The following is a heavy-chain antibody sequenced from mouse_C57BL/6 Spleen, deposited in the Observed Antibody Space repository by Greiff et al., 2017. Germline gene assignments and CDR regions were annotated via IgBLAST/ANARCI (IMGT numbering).Heavy chain of an antibody. CDR2: LWSGGST. CDR3: GGYDFAY. D-gene: IGHD2-2*01. CDR1: GFSLTSYG. V-gene: IGHV2-2*01. J-gene: IGHJ3*01. Sequence: VQLQQSGPGLVQPSQSLPITCTVFGFSLTSYGVPWVRQSPGKGLEWLGVLWSGGSTDSNAAFISRLSISKDNSKSQVFFKMNSLQADDTAIYYCGGYDFAYWGQGTLVTVSA.